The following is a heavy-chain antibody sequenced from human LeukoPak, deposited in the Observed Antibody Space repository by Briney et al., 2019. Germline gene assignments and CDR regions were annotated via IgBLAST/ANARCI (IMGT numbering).Heavy chain of an antibody. D-gene: IGHD2-2*02. CDR3: ATPSCSSTSCYTGWFDP. CDR1: GYTFTGYY. CDR2: INPNSGGT. Sequence: ASVKVSCKASGYTFTGYYVHWVRQAPGQGLEWMGRINPNSGGTNSAQKFQGRVTMTRDTSISTAYMELSRLRSDDTAVYYCATPSCSSTSCYTGWFDPWGQGTLVTVSS. J-gene: IGHJ5*02. V-gene: IGHV1-2*06.